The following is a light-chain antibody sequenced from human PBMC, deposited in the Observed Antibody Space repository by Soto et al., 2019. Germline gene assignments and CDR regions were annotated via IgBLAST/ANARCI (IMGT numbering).Light chain of an antibody. V-gene: IGKV1-5*03. CDR1: EDISSW. J-gene: IGKJ1*01. CDR2: EAS. Sequence: DIQMTQSPSTLSASVGDRVTITCRASEDISSWLAWYQQRPGDAPKVLIYEASDLDRGVPSRFSGSGSGTEFTLTISSMEPDDFATYYCQHYGSYSGAFGQGTKVDI. CDR3: QHYGSYSGA.